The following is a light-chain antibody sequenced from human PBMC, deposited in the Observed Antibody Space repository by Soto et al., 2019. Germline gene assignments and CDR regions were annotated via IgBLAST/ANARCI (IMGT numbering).Light chain of an antibody. CDR3: AAWDDSLSGVV. J-gene: IGLJ2*01. V-gene: IGLV1-47*01. CDR2: KNN. CDR1: SSNIGSNY. Sequence: QSVLTQPPSASGTPGQRVTISCSGSSSNIGSNYVYWYQQLPGMAPKVLIYKNNQRPSGVPDRFSGFKSGTSASLAISGLRSEDEADYSCAAWDDSLSGVVFGGGTKLTVL.